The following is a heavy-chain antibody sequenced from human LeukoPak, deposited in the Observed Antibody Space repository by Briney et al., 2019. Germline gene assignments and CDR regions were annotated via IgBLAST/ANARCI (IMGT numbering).Heavy chain of an antibody. CDR1: GYTFTGYY. D-gene: IGHD3-22*01. CDR2: INPNSGGT. CDR3: ARGESGYSAFDI. V-gene: IGHV1-2*02. J-gene: IGHJ3*02. Sequence: ASVKVSCKASGYTFTGYYMHWVRQAPGQGLEWMGWINPNSGGTNYAQKCQGRVTMTRDTSISTAYMELSRLRSDDTAVYYCARGESGYSAFDIWGQGTMVTVSS.